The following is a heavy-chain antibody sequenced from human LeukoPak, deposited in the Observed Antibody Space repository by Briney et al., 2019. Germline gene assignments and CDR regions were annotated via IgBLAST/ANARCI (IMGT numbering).Heavy chain of an antibody. V-gene: IGHV3-11*01. CDR3: ARVLGRPSNWFDP. Sequence: LSLTCTVSGGSISSSGYYWGWIRQPPGKGLEWVSYISSSGSTIYYADSVKGRFTISRDNAKNSLYLQMNSLRAEDTALYYCARVLGRPSNWFDPWGQGTLVTASS. CDR1: GGSISSSGYY. D-gene: IGHD3-16*01. CDR2: ISSSGSTI. J-gene: IGHJ5*02.